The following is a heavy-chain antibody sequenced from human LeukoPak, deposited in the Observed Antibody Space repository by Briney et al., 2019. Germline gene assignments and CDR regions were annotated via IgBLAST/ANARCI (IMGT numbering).Heavy chain of an antibody. J-gene: IGHJ6*03. V-gene: IGHV3-23*01. CDR2: ISGSGGNT. CDR3: AKEVYYYYYMDV. CDR1: GFTFSTYA. Sequence: GGSLRLSCAASGFTFSTYAMNWVRQAPGKGLEWVSVISGSGGNTYYADSVKGRFTISRDNSKNTLYLQMNSLRAEDTAVYYCAKEVYYYYYMDVWGKGTTVTVSS.